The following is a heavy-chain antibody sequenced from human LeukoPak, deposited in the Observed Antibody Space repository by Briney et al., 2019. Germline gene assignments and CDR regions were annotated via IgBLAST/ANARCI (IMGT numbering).Heavy chain of an antibody. Sequence: GGSLRLSCAASGFTLNSYWMNWVRQAPGKGLEWVASIKEDGTEKYYVDSVKGQFTISRDNAKNSLYLQMNSLRAEDTALYYCARDFSGEFDYWGQGTLVTVSS. CDR1: GFTLNSYW. J-gene: IGHJ4*02. V-gene: IGHV3-7*01. D-gene: IGHD3-10*01. CDR2: IKEDGTEK. CDR3: ARDFSGEFDY.